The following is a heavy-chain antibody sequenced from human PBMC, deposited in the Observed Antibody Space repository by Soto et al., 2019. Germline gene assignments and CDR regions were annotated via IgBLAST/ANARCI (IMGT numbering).Heavy chain of an antibody. CDR3: ASLPGGGY. J-gene: IGHJ4*02. CDR1: AFPVSRNH. V-gene: IGHV3-53*01. D-gene: IGHD3-16*01. Sequence: EVQLVESGGGLIQPGGSLRLSCAAAAFPVSRNHMSWVRQAPGKGLEWVSVIHSGGSTDYADSVRGRFTISRDNSKNTLYLQMNNLKAEDTAVYHCASLPGGGYLGQGTLVTVSS. CDR2: IHSGGST.